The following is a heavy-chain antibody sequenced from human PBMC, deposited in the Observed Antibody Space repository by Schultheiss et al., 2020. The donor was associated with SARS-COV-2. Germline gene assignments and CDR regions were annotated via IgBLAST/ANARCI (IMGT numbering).Heavy chain of an antibody. CDR3: ARDSSGYTWFDP. J-gene: IGHJ5*02. CDR1: GGSISSSSYY. D-gene: IGHD3-22*01. Sequence: SETLSLTCTVSGGSISSSSYYWSWIRQPPGKGLEWIGYIYYSGSTNYNPSLKSRVTISVDTSKNQFSLKLSSVTAADTAVYYCARDSSGYTWFDPWGQGTLVTVSS. CDR2: IYYSGST. V-gene: IGHV4-61*01.